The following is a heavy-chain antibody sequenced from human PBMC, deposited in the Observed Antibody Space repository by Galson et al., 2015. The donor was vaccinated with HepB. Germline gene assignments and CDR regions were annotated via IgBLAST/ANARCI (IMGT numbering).Heavy chain of an antibody. CDR1: GFTVSHNY. Sequence: SLRLSCAASGFTVSHNYMTWVRQAPGKRLEWVSLIYSGGTTYYANSVKGRFTISRDSSKNTLYLLMNSLRADDRAIYYCARALLRGSGRRPDPFDIWGQGTMVTVSS. D-gene: IGHD3-10*01. J-gene: IGHJ3*02. CDR3: ARALLRGSGRRPDPFDI. CDR2: IYSGGTT. V-gene: IGHV3-53*01.